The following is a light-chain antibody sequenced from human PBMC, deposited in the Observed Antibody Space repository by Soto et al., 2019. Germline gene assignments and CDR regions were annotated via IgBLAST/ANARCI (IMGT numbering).Light chain of an antibody. J-gene: IGLJ1*01. CDR1: SSDVGGYNF. V-gene: IGLV2-11*01. CDR3: CSYAGSYTWV. CDR2: DVS. Sequence: QSALTQPRSVSGSPGQSVTISCTGTSSDVGGYNFVSWYQQHPGKAPKLTIYDVSKRPSGVPDRFSGSKSGNTASLNISGLQAEDEADYYCCSYAGSYTWVFGTGTKLTVL.